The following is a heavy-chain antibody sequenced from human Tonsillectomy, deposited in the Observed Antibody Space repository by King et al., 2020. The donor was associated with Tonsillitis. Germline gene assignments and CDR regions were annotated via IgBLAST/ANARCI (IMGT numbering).Heavy chain of an antibody. J-gene: IGHJ6*02. V-gene: IGHV3-33*01. Sequence: VQLVESGGGVVQPGRSLRLSCAASGFTFSNYAMHWVRQAPGKGLEWVAVIWNGGSNKYYADSVKGRFTISRDNSKNTLYLQMNNLRAEDTAVYYCASWLSPAKYYYYYGLDVWGQGTTVTVSS. D-gene: IGHD2-15*01. CDR3: ASWLSPAKYYYYYGLDV. CDR2: IWNGGSNK. CDR1: GFTFSNYA.